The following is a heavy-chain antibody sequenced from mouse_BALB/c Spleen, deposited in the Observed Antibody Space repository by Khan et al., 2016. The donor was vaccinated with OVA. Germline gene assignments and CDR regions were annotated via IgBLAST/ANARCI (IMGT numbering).Heavy chain of an antibody. CDR3: ARDRIYY. CDR2: INPTSGYT. CDR1: GYTFSSYW. Sequence: QVQLKQSGAVQAKPGASVKMSCKTSGYTFSSYWMHWVKQRPGQGLEWIGYINPTSGYTEYNEKFKDKATLSADKSSSTAYMQLTSLTSEDSAVYYCARDRIYYWGQGTTLTVSS. J-gene: IGHJ2*01. V-gene: IGHV1-7*01. D-gene: IGHD2-14*01.